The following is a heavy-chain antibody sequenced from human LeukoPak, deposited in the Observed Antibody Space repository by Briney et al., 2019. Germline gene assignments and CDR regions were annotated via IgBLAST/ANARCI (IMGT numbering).Heavy chain of an antibody. V-gene: IGHV3-74*03. CDR1: GFTFSNYW. CDR3: ARDRYCTTTRCSDY. D-gene: IGHD2-2*01. Sequence: GGSLRLSCAASGFTFSNYWMHWVRQAPGKGLVWVSRISTDGSSTTYADSVKGRFTISRDNAKNTLYLEMNSLRAEDTAVYYCARDRYCTTTRCSDYWGQGTLVNVSS. CDR2: ISTDGSST. J-gene: IGHJ4*02.